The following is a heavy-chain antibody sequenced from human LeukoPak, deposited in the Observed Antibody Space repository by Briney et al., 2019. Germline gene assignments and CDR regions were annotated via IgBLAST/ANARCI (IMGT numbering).Heavy chain of an antibody. CDR3: AKDYYSSSWYYFDY. J-gene: IGHJ4*02. Sequence: GGSLRLXCAASGFTFDDYAMHWVRQAPGKGLEWVSGISWNSGSIGYADSVKGRFTISRDNAKNSLHLQMNSLRAEDMALYYCAKDYYSSSWYYFDYWGQGTLVTVSS. V-gene: IGHV3-9*03. CDR2: ISWNSGSI. D-gene: IGHD6-13*01. CDR1: GFTFDDYA.